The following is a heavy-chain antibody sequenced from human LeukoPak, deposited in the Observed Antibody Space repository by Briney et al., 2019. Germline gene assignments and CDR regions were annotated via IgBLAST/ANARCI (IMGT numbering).Heavy chain of an antibody. Sequence: SETLSLTCTVSGGSISSSTYYWGWIRQPPGKGLEWIGSIYSSGSTYYDPSLKSRVTISLDTSKNQFSLKLSSVTAADTAVYYCASQEQLVRGFQHWGQGTLITVSS. V-gene: IGHV4-39*07. CDR2: IYSSGST. CDR3: ASQEQLVRGFQH. D-gene: IGHD6-13*01. CDR1: GGSISSSTYY. J-gene: IGHJ1*01.